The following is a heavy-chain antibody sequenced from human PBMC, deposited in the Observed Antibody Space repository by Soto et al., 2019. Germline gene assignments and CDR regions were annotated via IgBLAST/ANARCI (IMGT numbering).Heavy chain of an antibody. CDR2: IYYSGTT. J-gene: IGHJ6*02. V-gene: IGHV4-59*11. D-gene: IGHD2-15*01. CDR3: ARVVRCTRSGCYYLAMDV. CDR1: GCSINIHY. Sequence: SVTLCLTCPVAGCSINIHYWTWLRQTPGKGLEWIGDIYYSGTTNYSPSLMSRVTMSLDTSKNQFSLSLSSVGAADTAIYYCARVVRCTRSGCYYLAMDVWGQGTTVTVSS.